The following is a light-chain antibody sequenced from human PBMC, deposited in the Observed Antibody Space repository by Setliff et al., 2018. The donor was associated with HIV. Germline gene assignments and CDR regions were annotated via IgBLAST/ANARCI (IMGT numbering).Light chain of an antibody. Sequence: QSALTQPRSVSGSPGQSVTISCTGTSSDVGGYNSVAWYQQPPGKAPKVMVYDVSKRPSGVPDRFSGSKSGNTASLTISGLQAEDEGDYYCCSFSGRYTTYVFGTGTKVTVL. CDR2: DVS. J-gene: IGLJ1*01. V-gene: IGLV2-11*01. CDR3: CSFSGRYTTYV. CDR1: SSDVGGYNS.